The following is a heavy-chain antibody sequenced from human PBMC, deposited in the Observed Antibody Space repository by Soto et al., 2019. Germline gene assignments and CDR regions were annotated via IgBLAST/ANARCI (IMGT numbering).Heavy chain of an antibody. Sequence: PSETLSLTCTVSGGSISSYYWSWIWQPPGKGLEWIGYIYYSGSTNYNPSLKSRVTISVDTSKNQFSLKLSSVTAADTAVYYCARDLRVYNWNRGIGAGAGDAFDIWGQGTMVTVSS. CDR3: ARDLRVYNWNRGIGAGAGDAFDI. J-gene: IGHJ3*02. CDR2: IYYSGST. D-gene: IGHD1-20*01. V-gene: IGHV4-59*01. CDR1: GGSISSYY.